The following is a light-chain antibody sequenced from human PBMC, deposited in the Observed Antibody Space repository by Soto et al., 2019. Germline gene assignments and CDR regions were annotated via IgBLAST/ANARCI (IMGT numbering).Light chain of an antibody. Sequence: QSALTQPPSASGSPGQSVTISCTGTSSDIGGYNFVSWYQQHPGKAPKLIIYEVNKRPSGVPDRFSGSKSGNTTSLTVSGLQADDAGDYYCSSYAGTKNLGVFGGGTKLTVL. J-gene: IGLJ3*02. CDR3: SSYAGTKNLGV. CDR1: SSDIGGYNF. V-gene: IGLV2-8*01. CDR2: EVN.